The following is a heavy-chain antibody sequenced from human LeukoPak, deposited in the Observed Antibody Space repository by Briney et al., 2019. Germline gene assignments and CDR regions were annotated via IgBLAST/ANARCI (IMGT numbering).Heavy chain of an antibody. CDR3: ARESIAARPHYYYYMDV. D-gene: IGHD6-6*01. V-gene: IGHV3-53*01. CDR1: GFTVSSNY. Sequence: GGSLRLSCAASGFTVSSNYMSWVRQAPGKGLEWDSVIYSGGSTYYADSVKGRFTISRDNSKNTLYLQMNSLRAEDTAVYYCARESIAARPHYYYYMDVWGKGTTVTVSS. J-gene: IGHJ6*03. CDR2: IYSGGST.